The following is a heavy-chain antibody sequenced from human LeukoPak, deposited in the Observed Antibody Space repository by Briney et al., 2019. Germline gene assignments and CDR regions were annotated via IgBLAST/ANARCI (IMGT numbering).Heavy chain of an antibody. CDR2: ISAYNGNT. CDR1: GYTFTSYG. Sequence: ASVKVSCKASGYTFTSYGISWVRQAPGHGLEWMGWISAYNGNTNYAQKLQGRVTMTTDTSTSTAYMELRGLRSDDTAVYYCARYSSSWDNWFDPWGQGTLVTVSS. V-gene: IGHV1-18*01. CDR3: ARYSSSWDNWFDP. D-gene: IGHD6-13*01. J-gene: IGHJ5*02.